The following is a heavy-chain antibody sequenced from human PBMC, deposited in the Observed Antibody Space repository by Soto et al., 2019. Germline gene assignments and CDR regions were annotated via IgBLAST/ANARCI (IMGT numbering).Heavy chain of an antibody. Sequence: ASVKVSCKASGYTFTGYYMHWVRQAPGQGLEWMGWINPNSGGTNYAQKFQGRVTMTRDTSISTAYMELSRLRSDDTAVYYCARGQGGSGWYYFDYWGQGTLVTVSS. CDR2: INPNSGGT. D-gene: IGHD6-19*01. CDR3: ARGQGGSGWYYFDY. V-gene: IGHV1-2*02. J-gene: IGHJ4*02. CDR1: GYTFTGYY.